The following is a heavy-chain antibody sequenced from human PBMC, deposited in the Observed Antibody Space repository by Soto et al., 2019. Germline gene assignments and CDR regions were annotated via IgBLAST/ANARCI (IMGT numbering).Heavy chain of an antibody. D-gene: IGHD6-19*01. J-gene: IGHJ6*02. CDR1: GFSLSTSGMR. CDR2: IDWDDDK. CDR3: ARDPVAGGYYYYGMDV. V-gene: IGHV2-70*04. Sequence: SGPTLVNPTQTLTLTCTFSGFSLSTSGMRVSWIRQPPGKALEWLARIDWDDDKFYSTSLKTRLTISKDTSKNQVVPTMTNMDPVDTATYYCARDPVAGGYYYYGMDVWGQGTTVTVSS.